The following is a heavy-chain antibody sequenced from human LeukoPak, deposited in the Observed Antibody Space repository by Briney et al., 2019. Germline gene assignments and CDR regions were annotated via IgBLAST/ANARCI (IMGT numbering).Heavy chain of an antibody. J-gene: IGHJ4*02. CDR3: AADLSAGFDY. V-gene: IGHV1-58*01. Sequence: GTSVKVSCKASGFTFTISAVQWVRQARGQRLEWIGWIVVGSGNTNYAQKFQERVTITRDMSTSTAYMELSSLRSEDTAVYHCAADLSAGFDYWGQGTLVTVSS. D-gene: IGHD6-19*01. CDR1: GFTFTISA. CDR2: IVVGSGNT.